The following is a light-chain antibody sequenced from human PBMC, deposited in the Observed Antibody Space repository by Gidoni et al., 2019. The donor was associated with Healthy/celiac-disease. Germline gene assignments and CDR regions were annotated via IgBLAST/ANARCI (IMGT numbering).Light chain of an antibody. CDR3: QQYGSSTWT. CDR2: GAS. V-gene: IGKV3-20*01. Sequence: EIVLTQSPGTLSLSPGERATLSCRASQSVSSSYLAWYQQKPGQAPRLLIYGASSRATGIPDRFSGSGSGTDFTLTISRLDPEDFAVYYCQQYGSSTWTFXXXTKVEIK. CDR1: QSVSSSY. J-gene: IGKJ1*01.